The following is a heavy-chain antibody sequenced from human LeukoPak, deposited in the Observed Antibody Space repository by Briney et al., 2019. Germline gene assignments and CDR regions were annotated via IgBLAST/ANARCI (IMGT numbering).Heavy chain of an antibody. CDR2: IYNGGST. V-gene: IGHV3-53*01. D-gene: IGHD3-10*01. Sequence: PGRSLRLSCAASGFNFVDYAMHWVRQAPGKGLEWVSVIYNGGSTYYADSVKGRFTISRDNSKNTLYLQMNSLRAEDTAVYYCARANYGLFDYWGQGTLVTVSS. J-gene: IGHJ4*02. CDR1: GFNFVDYA. CDR3: ARANYGLFDY.